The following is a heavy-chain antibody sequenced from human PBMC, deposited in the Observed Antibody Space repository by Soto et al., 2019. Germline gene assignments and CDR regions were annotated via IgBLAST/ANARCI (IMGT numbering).Heavy chain of an antibody. CDR1: GFTFSSYG. D-gene: IGHD3-10*01. CDR2: ISYDGSNK. CDR3: AKDRGGFTMVRGVPFPYYYYGMDV. V-gene: IGHV3-30*18. J-gene: IGHJ6*02. Sequence: GGSLRLSCAASGFTFSSYGMHWVRQAPGKGLEWVAVISYDGSNKYYADSVKGRFTISRDNSKNTLYLQMNSLRAEDTAVYYCAKDRGGFTMVRGVPFPYYYYGMDVWGQGTTVTVSS.